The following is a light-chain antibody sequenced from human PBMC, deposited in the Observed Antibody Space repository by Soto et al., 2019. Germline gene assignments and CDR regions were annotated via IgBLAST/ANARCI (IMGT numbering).Light chain of an antibody. CDR3: LQHKSYPWT. J-gene: IGKJ1*01. CDR2: AAS. Sequence: DIRMTQSPSSLSASVGDRVTITCRASRGVRDDLAWYQQKPGKAPKRLIYAASSLQCGVPSRFSGSGSGTEFTLTVNNLQPEDFATYFCLQHKSYPWTFGQGTKVDIK. V-gene: IGKV1-17*02. CDR1: RGVRDD.